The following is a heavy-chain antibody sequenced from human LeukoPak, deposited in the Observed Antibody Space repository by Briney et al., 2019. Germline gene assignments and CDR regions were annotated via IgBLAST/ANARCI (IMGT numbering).Heavy chain of an antibody. CDR3: ARGLGILKVTMVRGAPQTRNWFDP. V-gene: IGHV4-38-2*02. CDR2: IYHSGST. Sequence: SETLSLTCTVSGYSISSGYYWGWIRQPPGKGLEWIGSIYHSGSTYYNPSLKSRVTISVDTSKNQFSLKLSSVTAADTAVYYCARGLGILKVTMVRGAPQTRNWFDPWGQGTLVTVSS. D-gene: IGHD3-10*01. CDR1: GYSISSGYY. J-gene: IGHJ5*02.